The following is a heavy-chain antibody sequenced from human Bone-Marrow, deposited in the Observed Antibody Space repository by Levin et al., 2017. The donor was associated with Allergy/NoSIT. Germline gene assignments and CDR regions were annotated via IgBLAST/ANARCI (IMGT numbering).Heavy chain of an antibody. J-gene: IGHJ4*02. CDR2: ISDSGSST. CDR1: GFTFTSYA. V-gene: IGHV3-23*01. Sequence: PGESLKISCAASGFTFTSYAMSWVRQAPGKGLEWVSIISDSGSSTYYADSVKGRFTISRGNSQNTLYLQMSSLRAEDTAVYYCAKVPYRSTFYGFDYWGQGTLVTVSS. D-gene: IGHD6-13*01. CDR3: AKVPYRSTFYGFDY.